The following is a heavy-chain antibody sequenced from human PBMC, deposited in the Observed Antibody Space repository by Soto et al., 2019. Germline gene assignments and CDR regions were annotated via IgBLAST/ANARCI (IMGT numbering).Heavy chain of an antibody. D-gene: IGHD2-2*01. CDR3: ARLWNHPDIVVVPAASNWFDP. CDR1: GYSFTSYW. CDR2: IYPGDSDT. Sequence: GESLKISCKGSGYSFTSYWIGWVRQMPGKGLEWMGIIYPGDSDTRYSPSFQGQVTISADKSISTAYLQWSSLKASDTAMYYCARLWNHPDIVVVPAASNWFDPWGQGTLVTVSS. J-gene: IGHJ5*02. V-gene: IGHV5-51*01.